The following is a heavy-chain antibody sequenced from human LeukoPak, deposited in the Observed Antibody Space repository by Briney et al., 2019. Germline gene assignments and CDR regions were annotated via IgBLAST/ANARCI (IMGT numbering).Heavy chain of an antibody. CDR3: ARERAAGRNHGKATNDY. CDR2: INHSGST. V-gene: IGHV4-34*01. Sequence: GSLRLSCAASGFTFSSYAMSWVRQPPGKGLEWIGEINHSGSTNYNPSLKSRVTISVDTSKNQFSLKLSSVTAADTAVYYCARERAAGRNHGKATNDYWGQGTLVTVSS. CDR1: GFTFSSYA. D-gene: IGHD6-13*01. J-gene: IGHJ4*02.